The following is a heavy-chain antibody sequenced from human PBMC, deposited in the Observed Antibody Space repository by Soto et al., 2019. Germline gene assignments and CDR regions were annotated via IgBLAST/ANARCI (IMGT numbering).Heavy chain of an antibody. V-gene: IGHV3-33*01. Sequence: QVQLVESGGGVVQPGRSLRLSCAASGFTFSSYGMHWVRQAPGKGLEWVAVIWYDGSNKYYADSVKGRFTISRDNSKNTLYLQMNSLRAEDTAVYYCARDIDYVWGVRGFDYWVQGTLVTVSS. J-gene: IGHJ4*02. CDR3: ARDIDYVWGVRGFDY. D-gene: IGHD3-16*01. CDR1: GFTFSSYG. CDR2: IWYDGSNK.